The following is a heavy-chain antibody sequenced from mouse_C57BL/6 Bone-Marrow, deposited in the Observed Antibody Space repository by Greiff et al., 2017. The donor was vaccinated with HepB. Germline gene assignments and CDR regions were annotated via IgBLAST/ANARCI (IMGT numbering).Heavy chain of an antibody. V-gene: IGHV1-81*01. CDR3: ARSPYYYGSSYVPTMDC. CDR2: IYPRSGNT. CDR1: GYTFTSYG. Sequence: QVQLQQSGAELARPGASVKLSCKASGYTFTSYGISWVKQRTGQGLEWIGEIYPRSGNTYYNEKFKGKATLTADKSSSTAYMELRSLTSEDSAVYFCARSPYYYGSSYVPTMDCWGQGTSVTVSS. D-gene: IGHD1-1*01. J-gene: IGHJ4*01.